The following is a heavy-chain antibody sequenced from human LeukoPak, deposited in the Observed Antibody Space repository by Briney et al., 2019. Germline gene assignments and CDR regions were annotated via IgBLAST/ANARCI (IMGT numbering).Heavy chain of an antibody. CDR1: GGSISSYY. Sequence: SETLSLTCTVSGGSISSYYWSWIRQPPGKGLEWIGYIYYSGSTNYNPSLKSRVTISVDTSKNQFSLKLSSVTAADTAVYYCARGVSGDFDYWGQGTLVTVSS. D-gene: IGHD6-19*01. CDR3: ARGVSGDFDY. J-gene: IGHJ4*02. CDR2: IYYSGST. V-gene: IGHV4-59*01.